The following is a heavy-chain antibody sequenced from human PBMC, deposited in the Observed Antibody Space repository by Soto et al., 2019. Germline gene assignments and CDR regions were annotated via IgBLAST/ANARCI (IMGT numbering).Heavy chain of an antibody. Sequence: EVQLVESAGGLVKPGGSRRLTCVASGFSCNEGWKNWVRQAPGEGLEWVGRIKTSDGGGATDYAAPVQGRFTISRDDSKNALYLHMNSLRTEDTAIYYCTTGSVEGIWGQGTTVTVSS. CDR3: TTGSVEGI. J-gene: IGHJ6*02. CDR2: IKTSDGGGAT. V-gene: IGHV3-15*07. D-gene: IGHD2-15*01. CDR1: GFSCNEGW.